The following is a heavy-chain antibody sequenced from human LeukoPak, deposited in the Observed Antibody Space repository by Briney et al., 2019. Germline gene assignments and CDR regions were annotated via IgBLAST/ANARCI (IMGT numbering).Heavy chain of an antibody. CDR1: GDSITSGEYY. CDR3: ATRDYAAWFDS. D-gene: IGHD4/OR15-4a*01. Sequence: SETLSHTCSVSGDSITSGEYYWAWLRQPPGKGLEWLGSVYYSGSIKYNPSLKGRVSISRDMSKNQFSLILNSVNATDTAVHYCATRDYAAWFDSWGQGTLVTVSS. V-gene: IGHV4-39*07. CDR2: VYYSGSI. J-gene: IGHJ5*01.